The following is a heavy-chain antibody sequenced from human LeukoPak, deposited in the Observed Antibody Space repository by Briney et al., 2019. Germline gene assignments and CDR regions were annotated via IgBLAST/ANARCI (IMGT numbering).Heavy chain of an antibody. J-gene: IGHJ4*02. D-gene: IGHD6-19*01. Sequence: PGGSLRLSCAASGFTFSSYSMNWVRQAPGKGLEWVSYISSSSSTIYYADSVKGRFTISRDNAKNSLYLQMNSLRAEDTAVYYCARGGGAVAKPPLDYWGQGTLVTVSS. CDR3: ARGGGAVAKPPLDY. CDR2: ISSSSSTI. CDR1: GFTFSSYS. V-gene: IGHV3-48*04.